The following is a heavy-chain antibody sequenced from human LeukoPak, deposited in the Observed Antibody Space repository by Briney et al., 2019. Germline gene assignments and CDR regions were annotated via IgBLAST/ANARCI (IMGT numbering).Heavy chain of an antibody. CDR1: GFTFSSYS. D-gene: IGHD2-8*02. V-gene: IGHV3-21*04. CDR3: ADFAATGTGY. Sequence: GGSLRLSCAASGFTFSSYSMNWVRQAPGKGLEWVSSISSSSSYIYYADSVKGRFTISRDNSRDTLYLQMNSLRAEDTAVYYCADFAATGTGYWGQGTLVTVSS. CDR2: ISSSSSYI. J-gene: IGHJ4*02.